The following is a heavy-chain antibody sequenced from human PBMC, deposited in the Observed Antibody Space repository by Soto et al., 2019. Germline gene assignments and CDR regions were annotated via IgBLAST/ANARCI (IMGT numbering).Heavy chain of an antibody. CDR1: EFTFSSYG. J-gene: IGHJ4*02. V-gene: IGHV3-30*03. Sequence: GSLRLSCAASEFTFSSYGIHWVRQAPGKGLEWVAVISYDGSKKNYLDSVKGRFTISRDNSKNTMYLEMNSLRAEDTAVYCCARAHLNYFDYWGQGTLVTVSS. CDR2: ISYDGSKK. CDR3: ARAHLNYFDY.